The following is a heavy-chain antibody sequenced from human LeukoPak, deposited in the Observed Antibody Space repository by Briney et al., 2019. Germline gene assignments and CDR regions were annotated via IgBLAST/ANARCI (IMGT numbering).Heavy chain of an antibody. J-gene: IGHJ4*02. Sequence: ASVKVSCKASGYTFTSSGISWVRQAPGQGLEWMGWMNPNSGNTGYAQKFQGRVTMTRNTSISTAYMELSSLRSEDTAVYYCARDNSSGWYIPNFDYWGQGTLVTVSS. CDR1: GYTFTSSG. D-gene: IGHD6-19*01. CDR3: ARDNSSGWYIPNFDY. V-gene: IGHV1-8*02. CDR2: MNPNSGNT.